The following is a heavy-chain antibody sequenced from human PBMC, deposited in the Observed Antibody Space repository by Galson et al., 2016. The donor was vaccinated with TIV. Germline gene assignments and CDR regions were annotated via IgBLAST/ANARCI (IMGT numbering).Heavy chain of an antibody. CDR2: INVGNGDR. CDR3: ARDRGGSGDFDY. V-gene: IGHV1-3*01. J-gene: IGHJ4*02. CDR1: GYTFTIHP. Sequence: SVKVSCKASGYTFTIHPIHWMRQAPGQRPEWMGWINVGNGDRKYSQRLQGRVTLSGDTSANTAFMELSSLRFEDTATYYCARDRGGSGDFDYWGQGTLVTVSS. D-gene: IGHD3-16*01.